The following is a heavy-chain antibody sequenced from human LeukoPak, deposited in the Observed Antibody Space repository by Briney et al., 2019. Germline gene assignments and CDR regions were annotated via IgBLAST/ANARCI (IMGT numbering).Heavy chain of an antibody. J-gene: IGHJ4*02. CDR3: AKDYSFDY. CDR2: ISYDGSNK. V-gene: IGHV3-30*18. Sequence: GGSLRLSCAASGFTFSSYGMNWVRQAPGKGLEWVAVISYDGSNKYYADSVKGRFTISRDNSKNTLYLQMNSLRAEDTAVYYCAKDYSFDYWGQGTLVTVSS. CDR1: GFTFSSYG. D-gene: IGHD2-15*01.